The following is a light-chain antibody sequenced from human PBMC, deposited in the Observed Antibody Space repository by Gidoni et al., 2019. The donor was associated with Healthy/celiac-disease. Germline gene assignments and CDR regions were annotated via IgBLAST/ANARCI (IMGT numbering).Light chain of an antibody. Sequence: SYELPQPLSVSVALGQTARITCGGNNIGSKNVHWYQQKPGQAPVLVIYRDSNRPSGIPERFSGSNSGNTATLTISRAQAGDEADYYCQVWDSSLVVFGGGTKLTVL. CDR2: RDS. V-gene: IGLV3-9*01. CDR1: NIGSKN. CDR3: QVWDSSLVV. J-gene: IGLJ2*01.